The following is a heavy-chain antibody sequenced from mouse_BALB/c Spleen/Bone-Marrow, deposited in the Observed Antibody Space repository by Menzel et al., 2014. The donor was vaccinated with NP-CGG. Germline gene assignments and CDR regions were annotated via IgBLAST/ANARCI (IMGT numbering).Heavy chain of an antibody. CDR2: IWAGGTT. CDR3: AREGAYYRYIDY. CDR1: GFSLPTYG. Sequence: VKLMESGPGLVAPSQSLSITCTVSGFSLPTYGIHWVRQPPGMGLEWLGVIWAGGTTIYNSTLMSRLSISKDPSKSQVFLKINSLQTDDTAIYYCAREGAYYRYIDYWGQGTTLTVSS. D-gene: IGHD2-14*01. J-gene: IGHJ2*01. V-gene: IGHV2-9*02.